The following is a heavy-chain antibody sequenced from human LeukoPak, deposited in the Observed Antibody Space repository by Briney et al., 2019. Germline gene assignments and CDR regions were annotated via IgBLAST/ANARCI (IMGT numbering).Heavy chain of an antibody. CDR1: GSSFTSYW. Sequence: MPGETLKISGKGSGSSFTSYWIGGGRQMPGKGLGWMGIIYPADSDTRYSPSFQGQDTISVDKSISTAYLQWRSLKASDTAMYYCARTNYDFWSGYSGFDYWGQGTLVTVSS. CDR3: ARTNYDFWSGYSGFDY. V-gene: IGHV5-51*01. J-gene: IGHJ4*02. CDR2: IYPADSDT. D-gene: IGHD3-3*01.